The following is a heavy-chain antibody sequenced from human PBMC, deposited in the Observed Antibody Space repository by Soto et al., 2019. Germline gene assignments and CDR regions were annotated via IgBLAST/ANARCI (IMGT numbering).Heavy chain of an antibody. CDR1: GYTFTSYA. V-gene: IGHV1-3*01. CDR3: ARELGNANWGLYYFDY. D-gene: IGHD7-27*01. Sequence: QVQLVQSGAEVKKPGASVKVSWKASGYTFTSYAMPWVRQAPGQRLEWMGWINAGNGNTKYSQKFQGRVTITRDTSASTAYMELSSLRSEDTAVYYCARELGNANWGLYYFDYWGQGTLVTVSS. CDR2: INAGNGNT. J-gene: IGHJ4*02.